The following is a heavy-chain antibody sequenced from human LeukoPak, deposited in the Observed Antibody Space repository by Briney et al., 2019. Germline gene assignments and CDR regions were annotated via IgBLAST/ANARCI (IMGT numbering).Heavy chain of an antibody. D-gene: IGHD2-2*01. V-gene: IGHV1-3*01. J-gene: IGHJ4*02. CDR3: ARDLIVPAASDY. Sequence: ASVKVSCKVSGYTFTNSAMHWVRQAPGQRLEWMGWINAGNGNTEYSQRFQGRVTITRDTSASTAYMEPSSLRSEDTAVYFCARDLIVPAASDYWGQGTLVTVSS. CDR1: GYTFTNSA. CDR2: INAGNGNT.